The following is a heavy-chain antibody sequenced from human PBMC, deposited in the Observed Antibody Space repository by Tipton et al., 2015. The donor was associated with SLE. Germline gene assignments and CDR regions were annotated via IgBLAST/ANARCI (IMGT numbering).Heavy chain of an antibody. CDR1: GGSISSGGYY. CDR3: ASSRGGVTNAFDI. J-gene: IGHJ3*02. CDR2: IYYSGST. Sequence: TLSLTCTVSGGSISSGGYYWSWIRQHPGKDLEWIGYIYYSGSTYYNPSLKSRVTISVDTSKNQFSLKLSSVTAADTAVYYCASSRGGVTNAFDIWGQGTMVTVSS. V-gene: IGHV4-31*03. D-gene: IGHD4-23*01.